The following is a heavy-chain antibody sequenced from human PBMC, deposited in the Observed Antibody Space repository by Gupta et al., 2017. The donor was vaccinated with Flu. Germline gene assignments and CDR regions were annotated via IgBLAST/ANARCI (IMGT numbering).Heavy chain of an antibody. CDR2: IDWDDDK. CDR3: ARSPVTTFARGTFDI. CDR1: GFSLSTSGMC. Sequence: QVTLRESGPALVKPTQTLTLTCTFSGFSLSTSGMCMNWIRQPPGKALEWLALIDWDDDKYYSTSLKTRLTISKDTSKNQVVLTMTNMDPADTATYYCARSPVTTFARGTFDIWGQGTMVTVSS. J-gene: IGHJ3*02. V-gene: IGHV2-70*01. D-gene: IGHD3-3*01.